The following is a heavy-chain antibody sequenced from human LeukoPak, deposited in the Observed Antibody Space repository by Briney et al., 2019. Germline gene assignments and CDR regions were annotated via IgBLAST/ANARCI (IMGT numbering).Heavy chain of an antibody. CDR2: IYYSGST. V-gene: IGHV4-59*01. D-gene: IGHD3-22*01. Sequence: SETLSLTCTVSGGSISNYYWIWSRQPPGKGLEWIGYIYYSGSTKYNPSLKSRVTTSVDTSKNQFSLKLNSVTAADTAVYYCARGVGDSSGYYYSGFDYWGQGTLVTVSS. J-gene: IGHJ4*02. CDR3: ARGVGDSSGYYYSGFDY. CDR1: GGSISNYY.